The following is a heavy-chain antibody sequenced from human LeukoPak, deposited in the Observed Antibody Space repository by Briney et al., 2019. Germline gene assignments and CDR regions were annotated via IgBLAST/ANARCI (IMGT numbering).Heavy chain of an antibody. V-gene: IGHV4-59*01. CDR2: IYYSGST. J-gene: IGHJ4*02. Sequence: SETLSLTCSVSGGSISSYYWSWIRQPPGKGLEWIGYIYYSGSTNYNPSLKSRVTISVDTYKNQFSLKLSSVTAADTAVYYCARDLGGRYAFDYWGQGTLVTVSS. CDR1: GGSISSYY. CDR3: ARDLGGRYAFDY. D-gene: IGHD5-12*01.